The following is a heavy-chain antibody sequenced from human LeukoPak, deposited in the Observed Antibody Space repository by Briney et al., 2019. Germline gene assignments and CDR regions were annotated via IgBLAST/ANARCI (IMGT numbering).Heavy chain of an antibody. V-gene: IGHV1-8*03. CDR1: GYTFTSYD. CDR2: MNPNRGNT. D-gene: IGHD2-8*01. Sequence: ASVKVSCKASGYTFTSYDINWVRQATGQGLEWMGWMNPNRGNTGYAQKFQGGVTITRNTSISTAYMELSSLRSEDTAVYYCARGRWRYCTNGVCPYFDYWGQGTLVTVSS. CDR3: ARGRWRYCTNGVCPYFDY. J-gene: IGHJ4*02.